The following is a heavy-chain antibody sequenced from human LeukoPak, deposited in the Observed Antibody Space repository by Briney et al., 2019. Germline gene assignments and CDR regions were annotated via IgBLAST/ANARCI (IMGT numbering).Heavy chain of an antibody. CDR2: IIPIFGTA. D-gene: IGHD3-22*01. J-gene: IGHJ4*02. CDR3: ARDYYDSSGSYYFDY. V-gene: IGHV1-69*13. CDR1: GGTFISYA. Sequence: ASVKVSCKASGGTFISYAISWVRQASGQGLEWMGGIIPIFGTANYAQKFQGRVTITADESTSTAYMELSSLRSEDTALYYCARDYYDSSGSYYFDYWGQGTLVTVSS.